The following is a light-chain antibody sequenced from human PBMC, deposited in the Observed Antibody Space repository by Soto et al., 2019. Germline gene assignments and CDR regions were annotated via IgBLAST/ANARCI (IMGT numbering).Light chain of an antibody. V-gene: IGLV2-8*01. Sequence: QSALTQPPSASGSPGQSVTISCTGTSSDVGGYNYVSWYQHHPGTAPKLMIFEVSKRPSGVPDRFSGSKSGNTASLTVSGLQTEDEAEYYCSSYGGSNNLVFGGGTKVTVL. CDR2: EVS. CDR3: SSYGGSNNLV. CDR1: SSDVGGYNY. J-gene: IGLJ2*01.